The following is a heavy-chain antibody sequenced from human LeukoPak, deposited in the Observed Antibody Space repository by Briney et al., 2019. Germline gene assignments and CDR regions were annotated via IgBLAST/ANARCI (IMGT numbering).Heavy chain of an antibody. CDR2: ISSSGSTI. V-gene: IGHV3-48*03. CDR1: GFTFSSYE. Sequence: PGGSLRLSCAASGFTFSSYEMNWVRQAPGKGLEWVSYISSSGSTIYYADSVKGRFTISRDNAKNSLYLQMNSLRAEDTAVYYCATSHSSSFIFDYWGQGTLVTVSS. J-gene: IGHJ4*02. D-gene: IGHD6-6*01. CDR3: ATSHSSSFIFDY.